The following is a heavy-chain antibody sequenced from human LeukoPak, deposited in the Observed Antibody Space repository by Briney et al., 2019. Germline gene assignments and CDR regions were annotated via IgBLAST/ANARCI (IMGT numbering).Heavy chain of an antibody. J-gene: IGHJ4*02. CDR2: INPNSGGT. CDR3: ARGMAAEEEEIDY. Sequence: GASVKVSCKASGYTFTGYYMHWVRQAPGQGLEWMGWINPNSGGTNYAQKFQGRVTMTRDTSISTAYMELSRLRSDDTAAYYCARGMAAEEEEIDYWGQGTLVTVSS. D-gene: IGHD6-13*01. CDR1: GYTFTGYY. V-gene: IGHV1-2*02.